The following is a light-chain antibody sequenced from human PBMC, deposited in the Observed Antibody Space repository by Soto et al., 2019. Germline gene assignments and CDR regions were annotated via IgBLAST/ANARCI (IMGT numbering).Light chain of an antibody. Sequence: EFALTQSPGTLSLSPGERATLSCRASQSISSNFLAWYQHKPGQAPRLLTHGASFRGTGIPDRFSGGGSGTDFTLTISRLEPEDFAVYYCQRYGSSPPLTFGGGTKVEI. J-gene: IGKJ4*01. CDR1: QSISSNF. V-gene: IGKV3-20*01. CDR3: QRYGSSPPLT. CDR2: GAS.